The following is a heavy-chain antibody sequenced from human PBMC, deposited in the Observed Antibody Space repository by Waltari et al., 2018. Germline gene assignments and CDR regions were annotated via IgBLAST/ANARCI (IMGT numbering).Heavy chain of an antibody. V-gene: IGHV4-4*07. CDR3: AREAGRRAWGWSSRGAGWFDP. CDR2: IYTSGST. CDR1: GGSLSSYS. Sequence: QVQLQESGPGLGKPSETLSLTCTVCGGSLSSYSWSWLRQPAGKGLGWSGRIYTSGSTNYNPALKSRVTMSVDTAKNQFSLKLSSVTAADTAVYYCAREAGRRAWGWSSRGAGWFDPWGQGTLVTVSS. D-gene: IGHD3-10*01. J-gene: IGHJ5*02.